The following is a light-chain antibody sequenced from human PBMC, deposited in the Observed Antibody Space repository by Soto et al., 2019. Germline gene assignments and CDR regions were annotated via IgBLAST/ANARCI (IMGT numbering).Light chain of an antibody. CDR2: DAS. V-gene: IGKV1-5*01. CDR1: ESIRTW. J-gene: IGKJ1*01. CDR3: QQYNTYSQT. Sequence: DIQMTKSPSTLSAYVGDRVTITCRASESIRTWLAWYQHKPGKAPKFLIYDASTLESGVPSRFSGSGSGTEFTLTIGSLQPEDFATYFCQQYNTYSQTFGQVTKVDI.